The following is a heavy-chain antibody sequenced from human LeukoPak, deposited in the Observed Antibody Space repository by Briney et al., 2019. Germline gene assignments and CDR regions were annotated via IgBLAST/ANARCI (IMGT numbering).Heavy chain of an antibody. Sequence: PSETLSLTCTVSGGSISSGSYYWTWLRQPAGKGLEWIGRIYTSGSTNYSPSLKSRVTIEVDKSKNQFSLRLSSVTVADTAVYYCARDSPGGYFDYWGQGTLVTVSS. D-gene: IGHD2-8*02. CDR3: ARDSPGGYFDY. J-gene: IGHJ4*02. CDR2: IYTSGST. CDR1: GGSISSGSYY. V-gene: IGHV4-61*02.